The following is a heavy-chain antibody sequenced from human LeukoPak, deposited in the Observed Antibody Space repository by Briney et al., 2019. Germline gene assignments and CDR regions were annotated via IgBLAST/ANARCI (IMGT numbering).Heavy chain of an antibody. CDR1: GYIFTNYF. CDR3: ARDPPYGSLFDY. J-gene: IGHJ4*02. D-gene: IGHD4-17*01. Sequence: ASVKVSCKASGYIFTNYFMHWVRQAPGQGLEWMGIIKPSGGSTSYAQKFLGRVTITRDTSASTAYMELSSLRSEDTAVYYCARDPPYGSLFDYWGQGTLVTVSS. V-gene: IGHV1-46*01. CDR2: IKPSGGST.